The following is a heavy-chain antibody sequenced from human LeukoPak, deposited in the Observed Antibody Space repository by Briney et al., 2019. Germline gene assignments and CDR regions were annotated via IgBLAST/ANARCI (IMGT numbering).Heavy chain of an antibody. CDR2: IYHSGST. CDR3: ARGGYYGSGNDFRFDP. D-gene: IGHD3-10*01. CDR1: GYSIGSGYY. Sequence: PSETLSLTCTVSGYSIGSGYYWGWIRQPPGKGLEWIGSIYHSGSTYYKPSLKSRVTISVDTSKNQFSLKLSSVTAADTAVYYCARGGYYGSGNDFRFDPWGQGTLVTVSS. J-gene: IGHJ5*02. V-gene: IGHV4-38-2*02.